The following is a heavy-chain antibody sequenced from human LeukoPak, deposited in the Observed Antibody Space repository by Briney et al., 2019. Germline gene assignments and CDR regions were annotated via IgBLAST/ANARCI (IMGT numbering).Heavy chain of an antibody. J-gene: IGHJ4*02. CDR3: ARNAVTKNFDY. Sequence: SETLSLTCAVYGGSFSGYYWSWIRQPPGKGLEWIGEINHSGSTNYNPSLKSRVTISVDTSKNQFSLKLSSVTAADTAAYYCARNAVTKNFDYWGQGTLVTVSS. CDR2: INHSGST. D-gene: IGHD4-17*01. V-gene: IGHV4-34*01. CDR1: GGSFSGYY.